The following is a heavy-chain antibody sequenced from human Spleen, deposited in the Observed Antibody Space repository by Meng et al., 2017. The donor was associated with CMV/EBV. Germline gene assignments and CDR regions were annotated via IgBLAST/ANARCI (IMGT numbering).Heavy chain of an antibody. D-gene: IGHD2-21*01. Sequence: GESLKISCAASGFTFRSHSMNWVRQAPGKGLEWLSSISTSSNHIYYADSVKGRFTISRDNAKNSLYLQMNSLRAEDTAVYYCARDLAPAVIARWFDPWGQGTLVTVSS. V-gene: IGHV3-21*01. J-gene: IGHJ5*02. CDR2: ISTSSNHI. CDR1: GFTFRSHS. CDR3: ARDLAPAVIARWFDP.